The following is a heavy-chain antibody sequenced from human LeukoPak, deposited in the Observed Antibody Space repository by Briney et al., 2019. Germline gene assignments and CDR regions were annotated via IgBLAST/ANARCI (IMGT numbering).Heavy chain of an antibody. J-gene: IGHJ4*02. CDR3: ASSPRAPHFYDSSGTRGGY. Sequence: PSETLSLTCAVYGGSFSGYYWSWIRQPPGKGLEWIGEINHSGSTNYNPSLKSRVTISVDTFKNQFSLKLSSVTAADTAVYYCASSPRAPHFYDSSGTRGGYWGQGTLVTVSS. D-gene: IGHD3-22*01. CDR1: GGSFSGYY. V-gene: IGHV4-34*01. CDR2: INHSGST.